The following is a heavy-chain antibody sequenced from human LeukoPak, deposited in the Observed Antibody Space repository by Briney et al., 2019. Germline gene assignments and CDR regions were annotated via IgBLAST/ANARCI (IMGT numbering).Heavy chain of an antibody. D-gene: IGHD2/OR15-2a*01. CDR1: GFTFNNYG. CDR2: IRYDGSNT. J-gene: IGHJ4*02. V-gene: IGHV3-30*02. Sequence: GGSLRLSCAASGFTFNNYGMHWVRHAPGKGLEWLAFIRYDGSNTYYADSVKGRFTVSRDDSKNTLYLQMNSLRGDDTAMYYCAKYGTSYYYIYSWGQGTLVTVSS. CDR3: AKYGTSYYYIYS.